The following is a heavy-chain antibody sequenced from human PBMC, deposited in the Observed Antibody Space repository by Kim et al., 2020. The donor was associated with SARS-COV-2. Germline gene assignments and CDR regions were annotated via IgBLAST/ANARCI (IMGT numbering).Heavy chain of an antibody. V-gene: IGHV3-23*01. CDR3: AKAGQGLWFGELPDYYFDY. Sequence: GRFTISKDNSKNTLYLKMNSLRAEDTAVYYCAKAGQGLWFGELPDYYFDYWGQGTLVTVSS. D-gene: IGHD3-10*01. J-gene: IGHJ4*02.